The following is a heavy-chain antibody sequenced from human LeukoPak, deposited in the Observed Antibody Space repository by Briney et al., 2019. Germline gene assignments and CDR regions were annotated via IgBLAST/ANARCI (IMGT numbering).Heavy chain of an antibody. J-gene: IGHJ4*02. CDR2: ISGSGGST. CDR1: GFTFDDYG. D-gene: IGHD5-18*01. CDR3: AKGIQLWFPYYFDY. Sequence: GGSLRLSCAASGFTFDDYGMSWVRQAPGKGLEWVSAISGSGGSTYYADSVKGRFTISRDNSKNTLYLQMNSLRAEDTAVYYCAKGIQLWFPYYFDYWGQGTLVTVSS. V-gene: IGHV3-23*01.